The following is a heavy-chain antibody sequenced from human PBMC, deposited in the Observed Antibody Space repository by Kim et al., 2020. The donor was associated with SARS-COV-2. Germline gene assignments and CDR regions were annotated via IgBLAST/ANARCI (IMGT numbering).Heavy chain of an antibody. D-gene: IGHD3-22*01. CDR3: ARVGTMIVREGNFDY. Sequence: SETLSLTCTVSGGSISSYYWSWIRQPPGKGLEWIGYIYYSGSTNYNPSLKSRVTISVDTSKNQFSLKLSSVTAADTAVYYCARVGTMIVREGNFDYWGQGTLVTVSS. J-gene: IGHJ4*02. CDR2: IYYSGST. V-gene: IGHV4-59*13. CDR1: GGSISSYY.